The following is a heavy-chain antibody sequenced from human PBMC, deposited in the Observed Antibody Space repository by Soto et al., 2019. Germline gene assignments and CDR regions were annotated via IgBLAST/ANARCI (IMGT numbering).Heavy chain of an antibody. V-gene: IGHV1-69*13. Sequence: GASVNVSCKASGGTFSSYGISWVRQAPGQGLEWMGGVIPIFGTANYAQKFPGRVTITADESTSTAYMELSSLRSAHTAVYYCARADALYYYDSSGYYTLAYWGQGTLVTVS. CDR3: ARADALYYYDSSGYYTLAY. CDR1: GGTFSSYG. CDR2: VIPIFGTA. D-gene: IGHD3-22*01. J-gene: IGHJ4*02.